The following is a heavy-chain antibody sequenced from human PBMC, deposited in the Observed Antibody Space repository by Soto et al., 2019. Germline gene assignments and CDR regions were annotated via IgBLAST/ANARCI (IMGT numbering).Heavy chain of an antibody. J-gene: IGHJ5*02. CDR3: AKEYDFWSGYPQYNWFDP. D-gene: IGHD3-3*01. Sequence: GGSLRLSCAASGFTVSSNYMSWVRQAPGKGLEWVSVIDSGGSTYYAASVKGRFTISRDNSKNTLYLQMNSLRAEDTAVYYCAKEYDFWSGYPQYNWFDPWGQGTLVTVSS. V-gene: IGHV3-53*01. CDR2: IDSGGST. CDR1: GFTVSSNY.